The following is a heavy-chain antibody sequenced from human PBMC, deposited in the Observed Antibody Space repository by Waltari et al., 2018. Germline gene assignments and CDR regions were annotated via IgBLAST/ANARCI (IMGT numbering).Heavy chain of an antibody. D-gene: IGHD6-13*01. CDR1: GGSISRYY. CDR2: IYYSGST. J-gene: IGHJ4*02. V-gene: IGHV4-59*01. Sequence: QVQLQESGPGLVKPSETLSLTCTVSGGSISRYYWSWIRQPPGKGLEWIGYIYYSGSTNYNPSLKSRGTISVDTSKNQFSLKLSSVTAADTAVYYCASYLCNRQLVRMGPCGDFDYWGQGTLVTVSS. CDR3: ASYLCNRQLVRMGPCGDFDY.